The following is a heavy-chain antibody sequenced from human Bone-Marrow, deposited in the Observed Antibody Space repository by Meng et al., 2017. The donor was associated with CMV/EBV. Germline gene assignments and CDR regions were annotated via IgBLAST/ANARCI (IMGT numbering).Heavy chain of an antibody. V-gene: IGHV3-74*03. CDR3: VKGGHLGDY. CDR1: GFTFSSSW. Sequence: ETLSLTCAASGFTFSSSWMHWVRQAPGKGLVWVSHINSDGSDTKYADSVKGRFTISRDNAKNTLYLQMNTLRAEDTAVYYCVKGGHLGDYWGQGTLVTVSS. J-gene: IGHJ4*02. D-gene: IGHD3-10*01. CDR2: INSDGSDT.